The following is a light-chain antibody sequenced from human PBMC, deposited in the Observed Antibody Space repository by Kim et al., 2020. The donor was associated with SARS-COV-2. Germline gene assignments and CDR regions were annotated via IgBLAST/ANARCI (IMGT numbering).Light chain of an antibody. CDR2: GAS. Sequence: IQLTQSPSSLSASIGDRVTITCRASQAIRRDFAWYQQKPGKAPKLLIYGASTLQSGVPSRFSGSGSGTDFTLTISSLQPEDSGSYYCLHLDSYPLTFGGGTKVDIK. CDR3: LHLDSYPLT. CDR1: QAIRRD. V-gene: IGKV1-9*01. J-gene: IGKJ4*01.